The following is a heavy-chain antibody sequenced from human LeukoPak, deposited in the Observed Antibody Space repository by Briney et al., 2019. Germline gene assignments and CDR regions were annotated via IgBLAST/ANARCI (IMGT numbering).Heavy chain of an antibody. CDR2: IKSKTDGGTT. Sequence: GGSLRLSCAASGFTFSNAWMNWVRQAPGKGLEWVGRIKSKTDGGTTDYAAPVKGRFTISRDDSKNTLYLQMNSLKTEDTAVYYCTTDRYDSSGQYYYGMDVWGQGTTVTVSS. CDR1: GFTFSNAW. V-gene: IGHV3-15*07. D-gene: IGHD3-22*01. J-gene: IGHJ6*02. CDR3: TTDRYDSSGQYYYGMDV.